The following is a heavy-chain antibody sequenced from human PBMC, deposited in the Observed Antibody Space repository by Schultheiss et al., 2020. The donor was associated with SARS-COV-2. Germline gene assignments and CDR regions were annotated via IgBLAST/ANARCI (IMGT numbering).Heavy chain of an antibody. CDR3: ARVGVTRGPSLYGMDV. J-gene: IGHJ6*02. CDR2: INHSGST. CDR1: GGSFSGYY. D-gene: IGHD3-16*02. V-gene: IGHV4-34*01. Sequence: SETLSLTCAVYGGSFSGYYWSWIRQPPGKGLEWIGEINHSGSTNYNPSLKSRVTISVDTSKNQFSLKLSSVTAADTAVYYCARVGVTRGPSLYGMDVWGQGTTVTVSS.